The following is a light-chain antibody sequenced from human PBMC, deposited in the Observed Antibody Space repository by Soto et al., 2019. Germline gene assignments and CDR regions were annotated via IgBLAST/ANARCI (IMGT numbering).Light chain of an antibody. CDR2: ATS. J-gene: IGKJ4*01. Sequence: DIPMTQSPSSLSAYVGDRITITCRASQDIRNDLAWYQQKPGKAPELLIFATSTLQAGVSSRFSGTASGTEFTLTSSSVPPEDVAPHSCLGDDCYRHTFIFAGGTNVESK. CDR3: LGDDCYRHTFI. CDR1: QDIRND. V-gene: IGKV1-27*01.